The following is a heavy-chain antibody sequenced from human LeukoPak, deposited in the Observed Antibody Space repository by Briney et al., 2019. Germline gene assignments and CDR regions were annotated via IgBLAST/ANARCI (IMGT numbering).Heavy chain of an antibody. V-gene: IGHV4-4*07. CDR2: IYTSGST. D-gene: IGHD3-16*02. CDR3: ARDAPHDYVWGSYRYYFDC. CDR1: GGSISSYY. Sequence: SETLSLTCTVSGGSISSYYWSWIRQPAGEGLEWIGRIYTSGSTNYNPSLKSRVTMSVDTSKNQFSLKLSSVTAADTAVYYCARDAPHDYVWGSYRYYFDCWGQGTLVTVSS. J-gene: IGHJ4*02.